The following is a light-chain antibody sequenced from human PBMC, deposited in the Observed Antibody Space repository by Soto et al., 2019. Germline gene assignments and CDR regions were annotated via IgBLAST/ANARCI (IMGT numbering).Light chain of an antibody. V-gene: IGLV2-23*02. J-gene: IGLJ1*01. Sequence: QSALTQPASVSGSPGQSITISCTGTSSDVGSYNLVSWYQQHPGKAPKLMIYEVSKRPSGVSNRFSGSKSGNTASLTISGLQAEDKADYYCCSYAGSSTWVFGTGTKLTVL. CDR3: CSYAGSSTWV. CDR1: SSDVGSYNL. CDR2: EVS.